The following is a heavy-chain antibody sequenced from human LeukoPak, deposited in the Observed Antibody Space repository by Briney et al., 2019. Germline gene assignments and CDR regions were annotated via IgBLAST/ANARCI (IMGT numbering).Heavy chain of an antibody. CDR3: ARDVGSGWYFDY. CDR2: ISAYNGNT. V-gene: IGHV1-18*01. Sequence: ASVKVSCKASGYTFPSYPITWVRQAPGHALEWMGWISAYNGNTNYPQKLQGRVTMTTDTSTSTAYMELRSLRSDDTAVYYCARDVGSGWYFDYWGQGTLVTVSS. J-gene: IGHJ4*02. D-gene: IGHD6-19*01. CDR1: GYTFPSYP.